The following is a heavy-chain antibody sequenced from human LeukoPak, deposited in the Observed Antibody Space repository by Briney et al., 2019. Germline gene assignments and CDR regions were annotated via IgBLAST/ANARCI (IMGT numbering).Heavy chain of an antibody. Sequence: GGSLRLSCAAPGFSFSSYSMNWARQAPGRGLEWVSSISASGNYIYYADSVKGRFTISRDSAENSLYLQMNSLGAEDTAVYYCARGLYYYGTDAFDIWGQGTMVTVS. CDR1: GFSFSSYS. CDR3: ARGLYYYGTDAFDI. J-gene: IGHJ3*02. D-gene: IGHD3-16*01. V-gene: IGHV3-21*01. CDR2: ISASGNYI.